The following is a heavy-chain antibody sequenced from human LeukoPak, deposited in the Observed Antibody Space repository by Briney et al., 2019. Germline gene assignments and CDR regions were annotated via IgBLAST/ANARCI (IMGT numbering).Heavy chain of an antibody. D-gene: IGHD4-23*01. Sequence: GGSLRLPCAASGFTFSSYWMHWVRQVPGEGLVWVSRIGTDGSRTTYADYVQGRFTISRDNAKNTLYLQMNSLRAEDTAVYYCARDKYGGNSNAFDIWGQGTLVTVSS. CDR1: GFTFSSYW. V-gene: IGHV3-74*01. CDR3: ARDKYGGNSNAFDI. CDR2: IGTDGSRT. J-gene: IGHJ3*02.